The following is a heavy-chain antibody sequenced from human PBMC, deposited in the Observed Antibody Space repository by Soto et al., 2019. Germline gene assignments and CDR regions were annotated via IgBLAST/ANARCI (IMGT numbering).Heavy chain of an antibody. Sequence: EVQLLESGGGLVQPGGSLRLSCAASGFTFSSYAMSWVRQAPGKGLEWVSAISGSGGSTYYADSVKGRFTISRDNSTKTPYLQMNSLTADYMAAYYCAKVLCEIVLMVYEHWGQGTLVTVSS. CDR1: GFTFSSYA. J-gene: IGHJ4*02. CDR2: ISGSGGST. V-gene: IGHV3-23*01. D-gene: IGHD2-8*01. CDR3: AKVLCEIVLMVYEH.